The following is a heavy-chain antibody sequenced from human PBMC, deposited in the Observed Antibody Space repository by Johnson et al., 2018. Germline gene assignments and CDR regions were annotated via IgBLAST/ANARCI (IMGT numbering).Heavy chain of an antibody. CDR2: ISSDGRNT. Sequence: QVQLVQSGGGLVQPGGSLRLSCAASGFTFGDFVMYWVRQTPGKGLEWVTAISSDGRNTYYADSVRGRFTISRDNAKNTLHLQMNSLRPEDTAVYYCARDKAPYYFDWYFQFWGQGTLVTVSS. CDR1: GFTFGDFV. CDR3: ARDKAPYYFDWYFQF. J-gene: IGHJ1*01. V-gene: IGHV3-30*03. D-gene: IGHD3-22*01.